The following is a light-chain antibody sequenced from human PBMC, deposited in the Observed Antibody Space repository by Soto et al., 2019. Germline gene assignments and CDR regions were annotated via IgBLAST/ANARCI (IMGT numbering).Light chain of an antibody. CDR3: SSYTSGSTRVV. CDR1: SSDVGGYNY. J-gene: IGLJ2*01. V-gene: IGLV2-14*03. Sequence: QSALTQPASVSGSPGQSITISCTGTSSDVGGYNYVSWYQQHPGKAPKVMIYDVSKRPSGISNRFSGSKSGNTASLTISGXXXXXXXXYYCSSYTSGSTRVVFGGGTKL. CDR2: DVS.